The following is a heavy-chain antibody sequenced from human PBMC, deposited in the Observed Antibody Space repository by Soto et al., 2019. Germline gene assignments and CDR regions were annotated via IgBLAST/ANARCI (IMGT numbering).Heavy chain of an antibody. CDR2: IRGSGGST. V-gene: IGHV3-23*01. CDR3: AKERSGTYYFSDY. D-gene: IGHD1-26*01. Sequence: GGSLRLSCAASGFTFSIFAMSWVRQAPGKGLEWVSAIRGSGGSTYYADSVKGRFTISRDNSKNTLYLQMNSLRAEDTAVYYCAKERSGTYYFSDYWGQGTLVTV. J-gene: IGHJ4*02. CDR1: GFTFSIFA.